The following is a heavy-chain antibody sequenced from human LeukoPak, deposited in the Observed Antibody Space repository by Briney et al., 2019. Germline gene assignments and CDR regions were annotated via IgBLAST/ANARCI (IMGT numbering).Heavy chain of an antibody. J-gene: IGHJ6*02. Sequence: PGGSLRLSCAASGFTVNSNYMSWVRQAPGKGLEWVSLIYTGGSTYYADSVRGRFTISRDNSKNTLYLQMNSLRPEDTAIYYCARGFGKAAADDCGGYTMDVWGQGTTVTVSS. CDR1: GFTVNSNY. CDR3: ARGFGKAAADDCGGYTMDV. CDR2: IYTGGST. V-gene: IGHV3-66*02. D-gene: IGHD6-13*01.